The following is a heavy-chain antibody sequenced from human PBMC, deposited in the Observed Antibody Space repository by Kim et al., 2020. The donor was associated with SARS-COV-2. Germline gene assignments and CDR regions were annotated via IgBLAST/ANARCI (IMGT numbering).Heavy chain of an antibody. Sequence: GGSLRLSCTASGFTFGDYAMSWFRQAPGKGLEWVGFIRSKAYGGTTEYAASVKGRFTISRDDSKSIAYLQMNSLKTEDTAVYYCTRGPDYVWGGYRRPPAYYWGQGTLVTVSS. CDR3: TRGPDYVWGGYRRPPAYY. V-gene: IGHV3-49*03. D-gene: IGHD3-16*01. J-gene: IGHJ4*02. CDR2: IRSKAYGGTT. CDR1: GFTFGDYA.